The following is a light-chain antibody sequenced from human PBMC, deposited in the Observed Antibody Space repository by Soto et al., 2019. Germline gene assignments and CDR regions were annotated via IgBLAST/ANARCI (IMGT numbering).Light chain of an antibody. CDR3: QQYDNLPPSLT. J-gene: IGKJ4*01. V-gene: IGKV1-33*01. Sequence: DIQMTQSPSSLSASVGDRVTITCQASQDISNYLNWYQQKPGKAPKLLIYDASNLETGVPSRFSGSGSGTDFTFTNSSLQPEDIATHYCQQYDNLPPSLTFGGGTKVEIK. CDR1: QDISNY. CDR2: DAS.